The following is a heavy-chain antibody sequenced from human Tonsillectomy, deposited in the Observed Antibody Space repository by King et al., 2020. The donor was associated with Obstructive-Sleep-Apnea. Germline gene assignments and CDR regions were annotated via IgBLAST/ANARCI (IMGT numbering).Heavy chain of an antibody. CDR3: AREGASGYYYYGMDV. V-gene: IGHV1-46*01. CDR2: INPSGGST. D-gene: IGHD7-27*01. CDR1: GYTFTSYY. J-gene: IGHJ6*02. Sequence: VQLVESGAEVKKPGASVKVSCNASGYTFTSYYMHWVRQAPGQGLDWMGIINPSGGSTSYAQKFQCIVTMTRETSTSNVYMELRSLRSEDTAVYYWAREGASGYYYYGMDVWGQGTTVTVSS.